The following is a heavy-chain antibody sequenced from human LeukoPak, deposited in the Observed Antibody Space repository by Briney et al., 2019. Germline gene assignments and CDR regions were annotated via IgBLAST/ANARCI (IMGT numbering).Heavy chain of an antibody. CDR2: IDSRSNTM. Sequence: QSGGSLRLSCAASGFTLSNYCMNWVRQAPGKWLEWISYIDSRSNTMLYADSVKGRFTVSRDNAKNSLYLQMNSLRAEDTAVYFCARDKASSGWYYFDSWGQGTLVTVSS. D-gene: IGHD6-19*01. V-gene: IGHV3-48*01. J-gene: IGHJ4*02. CDR3: ARDKASSGWYYFDS. CDR1: GFTLSNYC.